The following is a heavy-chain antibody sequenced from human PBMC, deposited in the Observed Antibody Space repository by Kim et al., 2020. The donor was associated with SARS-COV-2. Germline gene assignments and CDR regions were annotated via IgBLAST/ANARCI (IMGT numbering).Heavy chain of an antibody. CDR2: INTDGSST. CDR3: ARGGTVTTGYYYYGMDV. V-gene: IGHV3-74*01. Sequence: GGSLRLSCAASGFTFSSYWMHWVRQAPGKGLVWVSRINTDGSSTSYAVSVKGRFTVSRDNAKNTLDLQMNSLRAEDTAVYYCARGGTVTTGYYYYGMDVWGQGTTVTVSS. CDR1: GFTFSSYW. J-gene: IGHJ6*02. D-gene: IGHD4-17*01.